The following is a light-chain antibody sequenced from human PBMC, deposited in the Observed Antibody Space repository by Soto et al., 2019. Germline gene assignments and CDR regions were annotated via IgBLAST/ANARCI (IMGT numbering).Light chain of an antibody. CDR1: QSVSDY. CDR3: QQRVNRPRA. J-gene: IGKJ5*01. V-gene: IGKV3-11*01. CDR2: DAS. Sequence: TVLAHYTARVSFARGERSTLSCPAGQSVSDYLAWYQQKPGQPPRLLFFDASNRVTGVPARFSAGGSGTDFTLISSILEPEDFAVYYCQQRVNRPRAFGQGTRLDIK.